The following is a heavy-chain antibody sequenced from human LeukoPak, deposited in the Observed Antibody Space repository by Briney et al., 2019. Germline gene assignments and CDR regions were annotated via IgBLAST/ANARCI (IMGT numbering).Heavy chain of an antibody. V-gene: IGHV1-18*01. CDR3: ARDGSDWGYYYYYGMDV. CDR1: GNTFTSYG. CDR2: ISAYNGNT. Sequence: GASVKVSCKASGNTFTSYGISWVRQAPGQGLEWMGWISAYNGNTNYAQKLQGRVTMTTDTSTSTAYMELRSLRSDDTAVYYCARDGSDWGYYYYYGMDVWGQGTTVTVSS. D-gene: IGHD3-16*01. J-gene: IGHJ6*02.